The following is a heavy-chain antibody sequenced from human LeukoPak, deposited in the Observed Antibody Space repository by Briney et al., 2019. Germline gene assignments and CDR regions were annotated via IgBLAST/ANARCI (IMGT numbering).Heavy chain of an antibody. CDR3: ARQYNRNPPEGYFDY. D-gene: IGHD1-14*01. CDR1: GFTFINAW. CDR2: ISSSGSTI. V-gene: IGHV3-11*04. J-gene: IGHJ4*02. Sequence: GGSLRLSCAASGFTFINAWMSWVRQAPGKGLEWVSYISSSGSTIYYADSVKGRFTISRDNAKNSLYLQMNSLRAEDTAVYYCARQYNRNPPEGYFDYWGQGTLVTVSS.